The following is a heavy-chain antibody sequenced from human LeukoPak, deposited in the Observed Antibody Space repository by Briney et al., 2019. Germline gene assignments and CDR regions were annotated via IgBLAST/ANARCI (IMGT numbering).Heavy chain of an antibody. J-gene: IGHJ5*02. CDR1: GFTFSSYG. D-gene: IGHD3-10*01. Sequence: GGSLRLSCAAPGFTFSSYGMNWFGQAPGKGLDWLGRLKSKTDGGTTDYAAPVKGRFTISRDDSKNTLYLQMNSLKTEDTAVYYCTTDLNYYGSGSYLSWGQGTLVTVSS. CDR3: TTDLNYYGSGSYLS. CDR2: LKSKTDGGTT. V-gene: IGHV3-15*01.